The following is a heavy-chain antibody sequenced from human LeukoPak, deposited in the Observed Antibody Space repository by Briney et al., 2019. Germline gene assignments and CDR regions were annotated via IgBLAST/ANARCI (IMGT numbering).Heavy chain of an antibody. CDR1: GFTFSSYG. Sequence: GRSLRLSCADSGFTFSSYGMHWVRQAPGKGLEWVAVISYDGSNKYYGDSVKGRFTISRDNSKNTLYLQMNSLRAEDTAVYYCAKEGYYGMDVWGQGTTVTVSS. CDR2: ISYDGSNK. J-gene: IGHJ6*02. V-gene: IGHV3-30*18. CDR3: AKEGYYGMDV.